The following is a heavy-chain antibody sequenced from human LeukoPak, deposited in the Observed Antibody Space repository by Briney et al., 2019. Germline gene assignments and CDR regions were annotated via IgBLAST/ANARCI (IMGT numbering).Heavy chain of an antibody. CDR1: GYSISSGYY. CDR3: ARGRRSHLVGY. J-gene: IGHJ4*02. Sequence: SETLSLTCTVSGYSISSGYYWSWIRQPPGKGLEWIGEINHSGSTNYNPSLKSRVTISVDTSKNQFSLKLSSVTAADTAVYYCARGRRSHLVGYWGQGTLVTVSS. D-gene: IGHD2-2*01. V-gene: IGHV4-38-2*02. CDR2: INHSGST.